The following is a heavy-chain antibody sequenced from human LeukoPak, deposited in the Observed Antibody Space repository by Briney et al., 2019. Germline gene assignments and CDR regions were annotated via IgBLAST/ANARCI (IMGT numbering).Heavy chain of an antibody. J-gene: IGHJ4*02. D-gene: IGHD5-24*01. CDR2: MKPDGSEK. CDR3: AREDGASHD. V-gene: IGHV3-7*05. CDR1: GFTISNAW. Sequence: GGSLRLSCAASGFTISNAWMSWVRQAPGKGLEWVANMKPDGSEKNYVASVKGRFTISRDNAENSLFLQMNSLRADDTAVYYCAREDGASHDWGQGTLVTVSS.